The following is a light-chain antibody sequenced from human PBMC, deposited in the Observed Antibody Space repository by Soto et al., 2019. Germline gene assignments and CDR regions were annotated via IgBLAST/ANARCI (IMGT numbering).Light chain of an antibody. CDR3: QQYNTWPPWT. J-gene: IGKJ1*01. V-gene: IGKV3-15*01. CDR2: GAS. CDR1: QSVSSN. Sequence: EIVMTQSPATLSVSPGERATLSCRASQSVSSNLAWYQQKTGQAPRLLIYGASTRATGIPARFIGSGSGTEFTLTISSLQSEDFAVYYCQQYNTWPPWTFGPGTKVEIK.